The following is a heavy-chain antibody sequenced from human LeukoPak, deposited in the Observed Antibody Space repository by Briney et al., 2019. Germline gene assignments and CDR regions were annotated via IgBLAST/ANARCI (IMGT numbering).Heavy chain of an antibody. D-gene: IGHD6-19*01. Sequence: GGSLRLSCAASGFTFSSYGMHWVRQAPGKGLEWVAVISYDGSNKYYADSVKGRFTISRDNSKNTLYLQMNSLRAEDTAVYYCAKDKYSSGLLIYYFDYWGRGTLVTVSS. CDR2: ISYDGSNK. CDR3: AKDKYSSGLLIYYFDY. J-gene: IGHJ4*02. CDR1: GFTFSSYG. V-gene: IGHV3-30*18.